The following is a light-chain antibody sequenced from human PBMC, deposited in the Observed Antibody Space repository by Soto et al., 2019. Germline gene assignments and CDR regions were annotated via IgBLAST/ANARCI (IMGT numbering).Light chain of an antibody. CDR1: QGIGNY. J-gene: IGKJ3*01. CDR3: QKHNSAPFT. V-gene: IGKV1-27*01. Sequence: DIQMTQSPSSLSASVGDRVTITCRASQGIGNYLAWYQQKPGKVPKLLIYAASTLQLGIPSRFSGSGSGTDFTLTISSLQPEDVATYYCQKHNSAPFTVGPGTRVDIK. CDR2: AAS.